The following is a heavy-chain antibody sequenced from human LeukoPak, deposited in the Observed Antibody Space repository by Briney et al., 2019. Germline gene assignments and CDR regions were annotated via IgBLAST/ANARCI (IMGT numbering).Heavy chain of an antibody. D-gene: IGHD6-13*01. CDR3: AKDLPYSGWAFEI. V-gene: IGHV3-23*01. Sequence: PGGSLRLSCAASGFTFNNYAMSWVRQAPGKGREWVSLIMSGGTTCYADSVKGRFTISRDKSKDTLHLQMNSLRAEDTAVYYCAKDLPYSGWAFEIWGLGTMVTVSS. CDR1: GFTFNNYA. J-gene: IGHJ3*02. CDR2: IMSGGTT.